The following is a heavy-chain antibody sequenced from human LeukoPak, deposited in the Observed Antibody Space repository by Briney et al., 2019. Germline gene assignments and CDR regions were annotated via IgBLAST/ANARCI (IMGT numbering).Heavy chain of an antibody. V-gene: IGHV1-69*04. J-gene: IGHJ4*02. CDR2: IIPILGIA. D-gene: IGHD6-19*01. CDR3: ARDLVRSSGWYKYYFDY. CDR1: GGTFSSYA. Sequence: GASVKVSCKASGGTFSSYAISWVRQAPGQGLEWMGRIIPILGIANYAQKFQGRVTITADKSTSTAYMELSSLRSEDTAVYYCARDLVRSSGWYKYYFDYWGQGTLVTVSS.